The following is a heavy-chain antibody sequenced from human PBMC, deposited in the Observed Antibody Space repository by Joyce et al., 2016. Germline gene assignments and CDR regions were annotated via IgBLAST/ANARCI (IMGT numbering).Heavy chain of an antibody. D-gene: IGHD1-1*01. V-gene: IGHV3-30*18. J-gene: IGHJ1*01. CDR3: AKGALADQLLPPADL. CDR1: GFTFNSFA. Sequence: QFQLVESGGRVVQPGRSLRLSCRASGFTFNSFARHWVRQAPGKGLEWVAVISHDAERQFYGESSKGRFTISRDNYKNTLDLQMNSLRVEDTAVYYCAKGALADQLLPPADLWGQGTLVTVSS. CDR2: ISHDAERQ.